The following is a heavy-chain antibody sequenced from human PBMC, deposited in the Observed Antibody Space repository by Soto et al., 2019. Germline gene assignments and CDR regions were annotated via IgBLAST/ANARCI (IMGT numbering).Heavy chain of an antibody. Sequence: PGGSLRLSCAASGFTFSNYGMHWVRQAPGKGLEWVSLISWDGGSTYYADSVKGRFTISRDNSKNSLYLQMNSLRTEDTALYYCAKSSFSTTSLFDYWGQGTLVTVSS. CDR1: GFTFSNYG. CDR3: AKSSFSTTSLFDY. J-gene: IGHJ4*02. CDR2: ISWDGGST. D-gene: IGHD6-6*01. V-gene: IGHV3-43*01.